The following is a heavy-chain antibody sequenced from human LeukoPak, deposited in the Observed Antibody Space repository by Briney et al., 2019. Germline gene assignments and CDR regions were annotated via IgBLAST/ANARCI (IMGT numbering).Heavy chain of an antibody. J-gene: IGHJ4*02. D-gene: IGHD6-13*01. CDR3: ARVKEDSSSWSALYYFDY. V-gene: IGHV1-2*02. CDR1: GYTFTGYY. Sequence: ASVKVSCKASGYTFTGYYMHWVRQAPGQGLEWMGWINPNSGGTNSAQKFRGRVTMTRDTSISTAYMELSRLRSGDTAVYYCARVKEDSSSWSALYYFDYWGQGTLVTVSS. CDR2: INPNSGGT.